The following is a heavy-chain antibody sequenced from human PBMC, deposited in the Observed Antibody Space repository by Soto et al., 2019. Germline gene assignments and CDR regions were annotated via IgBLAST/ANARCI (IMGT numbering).Heavy chain of an antibody. CDR2: ISSSGSTI. CDR1: GFTFSDYY. V-gene: IGHV3-11*01. CDR3: AFCGGDCYYFDC. Sequence: QVQLVESGGGLVKPGGSLRLSCAASGFTFSDYYMSWIRQAPGKGLAWVSYISSSGSTIYYADSVKGRFTIARYNAKNSLYLQMSSLRAVDTAVYYCAFCGGDCYYFDCWGQGTLVTVSS. D-gene: IGHD2-21*01. J-gene: IGHJ4*02.